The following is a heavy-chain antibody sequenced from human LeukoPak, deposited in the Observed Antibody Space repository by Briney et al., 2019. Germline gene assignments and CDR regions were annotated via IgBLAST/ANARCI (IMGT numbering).Heavy chain of an antibody. CDR3: AQSTPPFNNSVFFY. D-gene: IGHD1-20*01. J-gene: IGHJ4*01. Sequence: VASVKVSCKASGYTFTGYYMHWVRQAPGQGLEWMGWINPNSGGTNYAQKFQGRVTMTRDTSISTAYMELSRLRSDDTAVFYCAQSTPPFNNSVFFYWGQGTLVTVSS. CDR2: INPNSGGT. V-gene: IGHV1-2*02. CDR1: GYTFTGYY.